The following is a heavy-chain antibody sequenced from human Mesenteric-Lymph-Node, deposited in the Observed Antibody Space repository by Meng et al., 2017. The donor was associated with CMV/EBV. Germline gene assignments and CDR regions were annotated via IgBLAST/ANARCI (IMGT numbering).Heavy chain of an antibody. CDR1: GGSFSDSS. Sequence: SGGSFSDSSWSWLRQPPGRRLEWIGEINHGGTVNYNPSLWSRVTMSVDTSKNHVSLKLTSATAADTAVYYCARGRSYYGSGHYFNYWGQGILVTVSS. J-gene: IGHJ4*02. V-gene: IGHV4-34*01. CDR2: INHGGTV. D-gene: IGHD3-10*01. CDR3: ARGRSYYGSGHYFNY.